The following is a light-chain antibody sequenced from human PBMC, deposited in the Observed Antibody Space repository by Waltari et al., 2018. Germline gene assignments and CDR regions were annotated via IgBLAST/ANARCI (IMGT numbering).Light chain of an antibody. CDR3: QQYYSTVRT. CDR1: QSVLYSSNNKDY. Sequence: VMTQSPDSLAVSLGERATINCKSSQSVLYSSNNKDYLAWFQQKPGQPPKLLISWASTRESGVPDRFSGSGSGTDFTLTISSLQAEDVAVYYCQQYYSTVRTFGQGTKVEIK. CDR2: WAS. J-gene: IGKJ1*01. V-gene: IGKV4-1*01.